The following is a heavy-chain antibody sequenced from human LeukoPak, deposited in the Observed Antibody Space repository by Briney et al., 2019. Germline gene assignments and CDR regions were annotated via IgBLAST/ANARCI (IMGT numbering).Heavy chain of an antibody. V-gene: IGHV5-51*01. CDR3: ARFAYGSDYFPGHY. CDR1: GYIFANYW. D-gene: IGHD3-22*01. Sequence: GEPLKISCKGSGYIFANYWIGWVRQMPGKGLEWMGIVYPGDSNTKYSPSFQGQVTISADRSITTAYLQWSSLKASDTAMYFCARFAYGSDYFPGHYWGQGTRVTVSS. CDR2: VYPGDSNT. J-gene: IGHJ4*02.